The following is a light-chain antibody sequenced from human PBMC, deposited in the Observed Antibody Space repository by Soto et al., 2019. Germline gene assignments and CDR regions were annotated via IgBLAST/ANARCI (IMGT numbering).Light chain of an antibody. Sequence: EIVMTQSPATLSVSPGERATLSCRASQSITGNLAWYQQKPGQAPRLLIYGASTRATGIPARFSGSGSGTEFTLTISSLQSEDFAFYYCLQYNNWPPITFGQGTRREIQ. V-gene: IGKV3-15*01. CDR2: GAS. CDR3: LQYNNWPPIT. J-gene: IGKJ5*01. CDR1: QSITGN.